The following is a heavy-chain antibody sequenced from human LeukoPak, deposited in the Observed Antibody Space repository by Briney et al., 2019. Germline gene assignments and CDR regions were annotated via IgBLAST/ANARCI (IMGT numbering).Heavy chain of an antibody. D-gene: IGHD3-22*01. CDR3: ARGSYDSNGYYPLHFDH. J-gene: IGHJ4*02. V-gene: IGHV1-18*01. CDR1: GYTFTSYG. CDR2: ISAYNGNT. Sequence: ASVKDSCKASGYTFTSYGISWVRQAPGQGLEWMGWISAYNGNTNYAQKPQGRVTMTTDTSTSTAYMELRSLRSDDTAVYYCARGSYDSNGYYPLHFDHWGQGTLVTVPS.